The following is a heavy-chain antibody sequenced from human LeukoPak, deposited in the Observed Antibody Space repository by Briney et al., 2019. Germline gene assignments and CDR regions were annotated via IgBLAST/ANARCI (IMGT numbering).Heavy chain of an antibody. V-gene: IGHV3-30*02. Sequence: GGSLRLSCAASGFTFSDYGMHWVRQAPGKGLEWVTFIRYDGSKKYYADSVKGRFTFSIDNSKNMLYLQMNSLRADDTAIYYCVKGRDFYFDYWGQGTLVTVSS. D-gene: IGHD3/OR15-3a*01. CDR1: GFTFSDYG. CDR2: IRYDGSKK. CDR3: VKGRDFYFDY. J-gene: IGHJ4*02.